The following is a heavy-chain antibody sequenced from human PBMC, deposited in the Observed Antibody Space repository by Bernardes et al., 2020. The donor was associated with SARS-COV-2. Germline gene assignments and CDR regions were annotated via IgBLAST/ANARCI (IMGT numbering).Heavy chain of an antibody. CDR3: ARVDFSNLYYFDY. CDR2: LSTSSSYL. J-gene: IGHJ4*02. CDR1: GFTFSSYT. Sequence: GGSLRLSCAASGFTFSSYTMNWVRQAPGTGLEWISSLSTSSSYLSYSDSVRGRFTISRDNAKNSVSLQMNSLRAEDTAVYYCARVDFSNLYYFDYWGQGTPVTVSS. D-gene: IGHD4-4*01. V-gene: IGHV3-21*06.